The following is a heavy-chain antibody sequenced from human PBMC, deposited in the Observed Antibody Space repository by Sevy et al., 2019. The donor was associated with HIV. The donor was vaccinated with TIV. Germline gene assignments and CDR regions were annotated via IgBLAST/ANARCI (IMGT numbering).Heavy chain of an antibody. CDR2: IKREGSEK. V-gene: IGHV3-7*03. CDR1: GFSFSNYW. J-gene: IGHJ6*02. CDR3: ARDCSSASCLWGMDV. D-gene: IGHD2-2*01. Sequence: GGSLRLSCAASGFSFSNYWMSWVRQAPGKGLEWVANIKREGSEKYYVASVKGRFTISRDNAKTSLFLQMNSLRGEETAVYYCARDCSSASCLWGMDVWGQGTTVTVSS.